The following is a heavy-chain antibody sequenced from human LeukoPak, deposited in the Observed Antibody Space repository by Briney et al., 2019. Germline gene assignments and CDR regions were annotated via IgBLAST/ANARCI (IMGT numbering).Heavy chain of an antibody. D-gene: IGHD4-23*01. CDR3: ARLRWVAINPSYFDF. CDR1: GFTFSTYA. CDR2: IVAGSGTT. V-gene: IGHV3-23*01. Sequence: GGSLRLSCAASGFTFSTYAMSWVRQAPGKGLEWVSGIVAGSGTTYYTDSVKGRFTISRDNSKNTLYLQMSSLRAEDTAVYYCARLRWVAINPSYFDFWGQGTPVTVSS. J-gene: IGHJ4*02.